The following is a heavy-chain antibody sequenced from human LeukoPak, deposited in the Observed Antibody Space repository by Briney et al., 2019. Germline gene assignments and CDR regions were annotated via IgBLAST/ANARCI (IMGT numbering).Heavy chain of an antibody. J-gene: IGHJ5*02. CDR2: IWYDGSNK. V-gene: IGHV3-33*03. CDR3: AKKGNWFDP. Sequence: PGGSLRLSCAASGFTFSSYGMHWVRQAPGKGLEWVAVIWYDGSNKYYADSVKGRFTISRDNAKNSLYLQMNSLRAEDTAVYYCAKKGNWFDPWGQGTLVTVSS. CDR1: GFTFSSYG.